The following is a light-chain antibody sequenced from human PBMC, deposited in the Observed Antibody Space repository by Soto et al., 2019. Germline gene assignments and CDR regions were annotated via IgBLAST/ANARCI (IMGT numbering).Light chain of an antibody. J-gene: IGKJ2*01. V-gene: IGKV3-20*01. CDR1: QSVSSSY. CDR3: QQYGTSPYT. CDR2: GAS. Sequence: EIVLTQSPGTLSLSPGEKATLSCRASQSVSSSYLAWYQHKPGQAPRLLIYGASSRATGITDRFSGSGSGTDFTLTISRLEPDDLAVYSCQQYGTSPYTFGQGTKLEIK.